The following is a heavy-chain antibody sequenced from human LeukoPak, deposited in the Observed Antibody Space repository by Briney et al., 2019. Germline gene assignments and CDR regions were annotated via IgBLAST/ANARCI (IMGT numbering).Heavy chain of an antibody. CDR2: ISYSGST. D-gene: IGHD3-10*01. Sequence: SETLSHLCTVFGGSISSYFGSWIRQPPGKGLEWIGYISYSGSTNYNPSLKSRVTISVDTSRNQFSLKLRSVTAADTAVYYCARGRLGGSGSYYNVLDYWGPGNLVTVSS. J-gene: IGHJ4*02. CDR1: GGSISSYF. V-gene: IGHV4-59*01. CDR3: ARGRLGGSGSYYNVLDY.